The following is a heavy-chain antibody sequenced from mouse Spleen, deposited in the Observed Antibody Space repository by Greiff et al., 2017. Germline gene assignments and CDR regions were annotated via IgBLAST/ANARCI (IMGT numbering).Heavy chain of an antibody. V-gene: IGHV5-12-1*01. CDR3: ARHVPIYDYDDGTTKDYYAMDY. CDR2: ISSGGGST. D-gene: IGHD2-4*01. J-gene: IGHJ4*01. Sequence: DVQLVESGGGLVTPGGSLKLSCAASGFPFSSYDMSWVRQTPAKRLAWVAYISSGGGSTYYPDTVKGRFTISRDNAKNTLYLQLSSLKSEDTAMDYCARHVPIYDYDDGTTKDYYAMDYWGQGTSVTVSS. CDR1: GFPFSSYD.